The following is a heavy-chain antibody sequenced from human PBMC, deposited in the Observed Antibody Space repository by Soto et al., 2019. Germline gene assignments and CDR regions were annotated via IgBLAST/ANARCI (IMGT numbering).Heavy chain of an antibody. CDR1: GYTFTSYG. Sequence: ASVKVSCKASGYTFTSYGISWVRQAPGQGLEWMGWISAYNGNTNYAQKLQGRVTMTTDTSTSTAYMELRSLRSDDTAVYYCARVDPTYYYDSNYFDSWGQGTLVTVSS. J-gene: IGHJ4*02. CDR2: ISAYNGNT. CDR3: ARVDPTYYYDSNYFDS. V-gene: IGHV1-18*01. D-gene: IGHD3-22*01.